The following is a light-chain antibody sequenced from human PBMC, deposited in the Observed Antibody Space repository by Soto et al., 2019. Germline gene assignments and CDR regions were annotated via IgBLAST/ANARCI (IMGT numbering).Light chain of an antibody. CDR2: DAS. CDR3: HQRTNGPPAT. V-gene: IGKV3-11*01. CDR1: QSVDTS. J-gene: IGKJ4*01. Sequence: EIVLTQSPATLSLSPGERATLSCRASQSVDTSLAWYQQKPGQAPRLLIYDASNRATGIPARFSGSGSGTDFTLTISSLEPEDFAVYYCHQRTNGPPATFGGGTKVEIK.